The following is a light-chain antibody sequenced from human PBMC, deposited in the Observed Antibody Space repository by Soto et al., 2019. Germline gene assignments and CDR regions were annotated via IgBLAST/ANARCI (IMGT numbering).Light chain of an antibody. Sequence: QLVLTQSPSASGSLGGSVKLTCSLSSGLSDYTIAWHQQQPEKGPRFLMRVNSDGSHIKGDEIPDRFSGSSSGTERYLTISSLQSEDEGDYYCQTWGTGARIFGGGTEVTVL. V-gene: IGLV4-69*01. CDR2: VNSDGSH. CDR1: SGLSDYT. CDR3: QTWGTGARI. J-gene: IGLJ2*01.